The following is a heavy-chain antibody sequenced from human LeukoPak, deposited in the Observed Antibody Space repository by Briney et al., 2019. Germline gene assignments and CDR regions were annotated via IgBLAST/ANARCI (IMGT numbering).Heavy chain of an antibody. CDR2: INPNSGGT. CDR1: GYTFTGYY. Sequence: GASVKVSCKASGYTFTGYYMHWVRQAPGQGLEWMGRINPNSGGTNYAQKFQGRVTMTRDTSISTAYMELSRLRSDDTAVYYCARDPGYSSFGFDYWGQGTLVTVSS. J-gene: IGHJ4*02. CDR3: ARDPGYSSFGFDY. V-gene: IGHV1-2*06. D-gene: IGHD6-13*01.